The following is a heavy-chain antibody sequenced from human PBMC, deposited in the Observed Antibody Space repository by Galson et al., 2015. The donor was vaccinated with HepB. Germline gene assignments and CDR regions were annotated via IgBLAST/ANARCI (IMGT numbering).Heavy chain of an antibody. Sequence: SVKVSCKASGYTFTSYAMHWVRQAPGQRLEWMGWINAGNGNTKYSQKFQGRVTITRDTSASTAYMELSSLRSEDTAVYYCAGIAVAGHHPLDYWGQGTLVTVSS. J-gene: IGHJ4*02. CDR2: INAGNGNT. CDR1: GYTFTSYA. D-gene: IGHD6-19*01. CDR3: AGIAVAGHHPLDY. V-gene: IGHV1-3*01.